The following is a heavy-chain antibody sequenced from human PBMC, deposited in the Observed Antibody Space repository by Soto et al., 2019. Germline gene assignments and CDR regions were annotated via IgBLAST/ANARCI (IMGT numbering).Heavy chain of an antibody. V-gene: IGHV3-74*01. Sequence: GESLKISCAASGFTFSSYWMHWVRQVPGKGMEWVSKIDSNGIMTDYADSVKGRFSISRDNAKNSLYLQMDSLTVEDTAVYHCASLSAPVDYWGQGTLVTVSS. J-gene: IGHJ4*01. CDR3: ASLSAPVDY. CDR1: GFTFSSYW. D-gene: IGHD2-2*01. CDR2: IDSNGIMT.